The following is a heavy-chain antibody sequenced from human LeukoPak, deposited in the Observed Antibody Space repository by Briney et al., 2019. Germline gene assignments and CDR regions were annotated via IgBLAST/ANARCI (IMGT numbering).Heavy chain of an antibody. Sequence: PGGSLRLSCAASGFTFSSYEMNWVRQAPGKGLEWVSYIRSSGSIIFYADSVKGRFTISRDNAKNSLYLQLNSLRAEDTAVYYCARVNDYGGNDDAFDIRGQGTMVTVSS. CDR2: IRSSGSII. CDR1: GFTFSSYE. V-gene: IGHV3-48*03. J-gene: IGHJ3*02. D-gene: IGHD4-23*01. CDR3: ARVNDYGGNDDAFDI.